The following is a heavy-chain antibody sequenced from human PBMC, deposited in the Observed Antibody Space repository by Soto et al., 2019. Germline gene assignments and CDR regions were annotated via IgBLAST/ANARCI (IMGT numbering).Heavy chain of an antibody. D-gene: IGHD3-22*01. CDR1: GGTFSSYA. Sequence: QVQLVQSGAEVKKPGSSVKVSCKASGGTFSSYAISWVRQAPGQGLEWMGGIIPIFGTANYAQKFQGRVKITADESTSTAYMELSSLRSEDTAVYYCARVLSGDYYDSSHYYYGMDVWGQGTTVTVSS. CDR3: ARVLSGDYYDSSHYYYGMDV. V-gene: IGHV1-69*12. J-gene: IGHJ6*02. CDR2: IIPIFGTA.